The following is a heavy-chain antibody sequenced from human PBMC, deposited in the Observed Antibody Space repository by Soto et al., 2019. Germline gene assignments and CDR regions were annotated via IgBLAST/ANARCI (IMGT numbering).Heavy chain of an antibody. CDR1: GYTFTSYA. CDR3: ARDLFLGSYYNPHDAFDI. CDR2: INAGNGNT. Sequence: ASVKVSCKASGYTFTSYAMHWVRQAPGQRLEWMGWINAGNGNTKYSQKFQGRVTITRDTSASTAYMELSSLRSEDTAVYYCARDLFLGSYYNPHDAFDIWGQGTMVTVS. V-gene: IGHV1-3*01. D-gene: IGHD3-10*01. J-gene: IGHJ3*02.